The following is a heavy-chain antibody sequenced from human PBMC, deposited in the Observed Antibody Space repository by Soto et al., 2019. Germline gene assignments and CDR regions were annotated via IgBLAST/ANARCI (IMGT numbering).Heavy chain of an antibody. J-gene: IGHJ4*02. V-gene: IGHV1-69*12. Sequence: QVQLVQSGAEVKKPGSSVKVSCKASGGTFSNYAISWVRQAPGEGLEWMGGIIPIFGTANYAQKFQGRVTITADESTSTAYMELSSLRSEDTAVYYCARDRSLHSGTKYYFDYWGQGTLVTVSS. D-gene: IGHD1-26*01. CDR3: ARDRSLHSGTKYYFDY. CDR2: IIPIFGTA. CDR1: GGTFSNYA.